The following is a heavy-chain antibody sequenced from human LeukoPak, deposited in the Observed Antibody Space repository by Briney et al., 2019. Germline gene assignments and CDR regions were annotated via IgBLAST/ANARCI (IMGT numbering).Heavy chain of an antibody. D-gene: IGHD3-22*01. Sequence: GESLKISCKGSGYSFTSYWIGWVRPMPGKGLEWMGIIYPGDSDTKYSPSFRGQVTISADKSISTAYLQWSSLKASDTAMYYCATGYYSHYFDYCGQGTLVTVSS. CDR2: IYPGDSDT. J-gene: IGHJ4*02. CDR3: ATGYYSHYFDY. CDR1: GYSFTSYW. V-gene: IGHV5-51*01.